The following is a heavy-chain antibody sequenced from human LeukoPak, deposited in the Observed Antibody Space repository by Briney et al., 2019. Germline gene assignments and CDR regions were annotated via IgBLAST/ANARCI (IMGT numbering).Heavy chain of an antibody. J-gene: IGHJ4*02. V-gene: IGHV3-33*01. CDR1: GFTFSRFG. Sequence: GRSLRLSCAAAGFTFSRFGMHWVRQAPGKGLEWVAVIWYDGSNKYYADSVKGRFTISRDNSKNTLYLEMNSLRAEDTAVYYCARDDYYYSSGYWDYYFDYWGQGTLVSVSS. CDR2: IWYDGSNK. CDR3: ARDDYYYSSGYWDYYFDY. D-gene: IGHD3-22*01.